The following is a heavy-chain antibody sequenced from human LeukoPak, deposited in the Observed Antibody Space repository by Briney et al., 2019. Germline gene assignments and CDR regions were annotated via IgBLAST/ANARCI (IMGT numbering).Heavy chain of an antibody. CDR2: IYHSGST. CDR1: GGSISSGGYY. V-gene: IGHV4-30-2*01. D-gene: IGHD4-23*01. Sequence: PSETLSLTCTVSGGSISSGGYYWSWIRQPPGKGLEWIGYIYHSGSTYYNPSLKSRVTISVDRSKNQFSLKLSSVTAADTAVYYCARESYGGNSNIDYWGQGTLVTVSS. CDR3: ARESYGGNSNIDY. J-gene: IGHJ4*02.